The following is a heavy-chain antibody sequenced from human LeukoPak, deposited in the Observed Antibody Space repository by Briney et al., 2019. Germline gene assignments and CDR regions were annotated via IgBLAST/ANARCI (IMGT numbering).Heavy chain of an antibody. V-gene: IGHV3-33*01. D-gene: IGHD2-2*01. CDR3: ARDMGYCSSSNCYTYYLDY. J-gene: IGHJ4*02. CDR1: GFTFSSYG. Sequence: GGSLRLSCAASGFTFSSYGMHWVRQAPGKGLEWVALIWYDGSNKYSADSVKGRFTISRDNSKNTLYLQMNSLRAEDTAVYYCARDMGYCSSSNCYTYYLDYWGQGTLVTVSS. CDR2: IWYDGSNK.